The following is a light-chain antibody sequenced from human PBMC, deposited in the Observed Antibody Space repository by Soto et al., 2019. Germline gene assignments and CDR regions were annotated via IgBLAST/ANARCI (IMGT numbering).Light chain of an antibody. J-gene: IGLJ1*01. CDR1: SSEIGGYDY. V-gene: IGLV2-14*01. Sequence: QAVLTQPASVSGSPGQSITIACTGTSSEIGGYDYVSWYQQRPGKAPKLMIYEVRYRPSGVSNRFSGSKSGNTASLTISGLQAEYVADYYGCSYTRTSNPYFFGSGTKVAGL. CDR2: EVR. CDR3: CSYTRTSNPYF.